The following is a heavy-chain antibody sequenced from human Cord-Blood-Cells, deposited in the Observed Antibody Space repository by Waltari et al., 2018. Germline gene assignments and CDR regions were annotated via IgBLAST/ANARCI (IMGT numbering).Heavy chain of an antibody. Sequence: QVQLVESGGGVVQPGRALRLSCAASGFTFISYGIHGVRQAPGKGLEWVAFISYDQRKKYYADSVKGRFTISRDNSENTLYLQMNSLRAEDTAVYYCARSDTVTTYYSDYWGQGSLVTVSS. CDR3: ARSDTVTTYYSDY. CDR2: ISYDQRKK. CDR1: GFTFISYG. D-gene: IGHD4-17*01. V-gene: IGHV3-30*03. J-gene: IGHJ4*02.